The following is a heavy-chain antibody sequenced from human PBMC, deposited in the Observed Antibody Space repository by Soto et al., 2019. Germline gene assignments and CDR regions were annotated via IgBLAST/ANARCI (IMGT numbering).Heavy chain of an antibody. V-gene: IGHV3-30-3*01. J-gene: IGHJ6*02. Sequence: QVHLVESGGGVVHPGRSLRLSCAASGFTFSDYAIHWVRQAPGKGLEWVAVISFDGSNKYFADSVKGRFTISRDNSKDTLYLQMNRLRAEDTALYYCARASFITMVRGGHFYFYGMDVWGQGTTVIVSS. CDR1: GFTFSDYA. D-gene: IGHD3-10*01. CDR3: ARASFITMVRGGHFYFYGMDV. CDR2: ISFDGSNK.